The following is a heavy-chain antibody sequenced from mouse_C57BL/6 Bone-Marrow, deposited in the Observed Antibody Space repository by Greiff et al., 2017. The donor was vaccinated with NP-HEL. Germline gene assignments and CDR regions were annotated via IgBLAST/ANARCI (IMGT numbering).Heavy chain of an antibody. CDR3: ARSPDSSGRANFDD. J-gene: IGHJ2*01. CDR1: GYTFTDYN. D-gene: IGHD3-2*02. V-gene: IGHV1-18*01. Sequence: EVQLQQSGPELVKPGASVKIPCKASGYTFTDYNMDWVKQSHGKSLEWIGDINPNNGGTIYNQKFKGKATLTVDKSSSTAYMELRSLTSEDTAVYYCARSPDSSGRANFDDWGQGTTLTVSS. CDR2: INPNNGGT.